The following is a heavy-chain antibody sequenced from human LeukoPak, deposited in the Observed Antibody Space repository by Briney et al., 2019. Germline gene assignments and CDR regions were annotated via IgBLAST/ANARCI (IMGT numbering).Heavy chain of an antibody. CDR2: ISGSGGST. CDR1: GFTFSSYS. J-gene: IGHJ4*02. D-gene: IGHD6-19*01. V-gene: IGHV3-23*01. Sequence: GGSLRLSCAASGFTFSSYSMSWVRQAPGKGLEWVSAISGSGGSTYYADSVKGRFTISRDNSKNTLYLQMNSLRAEDTVVYYCAKESYSSGWYAYFDYWGQGTLVTVSS. CDR3: AKESYSSGWYAYFDY.